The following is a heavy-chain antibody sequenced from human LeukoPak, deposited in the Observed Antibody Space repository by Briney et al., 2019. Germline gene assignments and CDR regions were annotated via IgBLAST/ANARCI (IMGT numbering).Heavy chain of an antibody. CDR2: IYHSGST. V-gene: IGHV4-30-4*07. D-gene: IGHD3-22*01. J-gene: IGHJ3*02. Sequence: TLSLTCAVSGGSISSGAYSWSWIRQPPGKGLEWIGYIYHSGSTYYNPSLKSRVTMSVDTSKNQFSLKLSSVTAADTAVYYCARPYYDSSGYYHDAFDIWGQGTMVTVSS. CDR3: ARPYYDSSGYYHDAFDI. CDR1: GGSISSGAYS.